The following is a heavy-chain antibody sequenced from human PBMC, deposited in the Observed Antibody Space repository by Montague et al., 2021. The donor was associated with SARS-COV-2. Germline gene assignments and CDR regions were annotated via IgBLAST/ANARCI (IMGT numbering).Heavy chain of an antibody. D-gene: IGHD3-10*01. CDR2: INHSGST. V-gene: IGHV4-34*01. Sequence: SETLSLTCAVYGGSFIGYYWSWIRQPPGKGLEWIGEINHSGSTNYNPSLKSRVTISVDTSKNQFSLKLSSVTAADTAVYYCARVSKARMVRGVITGNWFDPWGQGTLVTVSS. CDR3: ARVSKARMVRGVITGNWFDP. J-gene: IGHJ5*02. CDR1: GGSFIGYY.